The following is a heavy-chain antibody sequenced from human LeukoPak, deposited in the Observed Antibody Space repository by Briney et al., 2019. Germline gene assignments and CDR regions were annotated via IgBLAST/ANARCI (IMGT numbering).Heavy chain of an antibody. Sequence: GGSLRLSLAASGFTFSSYEMNWVRQAPGRGLEWVSAISGNAAYTYYSDSVKGRFAISRDGSTNTLYLRMNSLRAEDTAVYYCVKHGYYSSGLSWYYFDYWGQGTLVTVSS. CDR3: VKHGYYSSGLSWYYFDY. CDR2: ISGNAAYT. CDR1: GFTFSSYE. J-gene: IGHJ4*02. V-gene: IGHV3-23*01. D-gene: IGHD3-10*01.